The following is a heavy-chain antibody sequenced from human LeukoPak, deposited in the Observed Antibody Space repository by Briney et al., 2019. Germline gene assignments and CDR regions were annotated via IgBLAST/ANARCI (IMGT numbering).Heavy chain of an antibody. CDR2: TYYRSTWYS. J-gene: IGHJ5*02. V-gene: IGHV6-1*01. Sequence: SQTLSLTCAISGDSVSSNSAAWNWIRQSPSRGLEWLGRTYYRSTWYSDYALSLRSRIIINPDASKNQFSLQLSSLTPEDTAVYYCARGSGTLDPWGQGTLVTVSS. CDR3: ARGSGTLDP. CDR1: GDSVSSNSAA. D-gene: IGHD1-26*01.